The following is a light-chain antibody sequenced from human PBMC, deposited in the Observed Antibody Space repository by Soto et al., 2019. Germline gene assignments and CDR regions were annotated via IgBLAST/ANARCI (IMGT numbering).Light chain of an antibody. CDR2: SAS. J-gene: IGKJ4*01. CDR1: QVIGNY. CDR3: QKYDSVPFI. V-gene: IGKV1-27*01. Sequence: DVQLTQSPSSLSASVGDRDTITCRASQVIGNYVAWYQQKPGKVPNLLIFSASTLQSGVPSRFSGTRSGSEFTLTISGLQPEDFATYYCQKYDSVPFIFGGGTKVDLK.